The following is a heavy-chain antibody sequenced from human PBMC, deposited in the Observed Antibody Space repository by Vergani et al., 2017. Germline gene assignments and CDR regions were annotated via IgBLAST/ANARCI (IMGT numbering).Heavy chain of an antibody. Sequence: QVQLVQSGAEVKKPGASVKVSCRASGYSFSSYDISWVRQATGQGLEWMGRIIPIFGTANYAQKFQGRVTITADESTSTAYMELSSLRSEDTAVYYCASPRTAENLPKPLYYFYGLDVWGQGTTVTVSS. CDR3: ASPRTAENLPKPLYYFYGLDV. J-gene: IGHJ6*02. D-gene: IGHD7-27*01. CDR1: GYSFSSYD. V-gene: IGHV1-69*18. CDR2: IIPIFGTA.